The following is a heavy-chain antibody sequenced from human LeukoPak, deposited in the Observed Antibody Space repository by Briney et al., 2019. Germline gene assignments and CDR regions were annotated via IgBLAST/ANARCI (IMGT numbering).Heavy chain of an antibody. D-gene: IGHD4-17*01. CDR2: AYYRSKWYN. CDR3: VRSPTVTTPFDY. J-gene: IGHJ4*02. V-gene: IGHV6-1*01. CDR1: GDSVSSNSAA. Sequence: SQTLSLTCAISGDSVSSNSAAWNWIRQSPSRGLEWLGRAYYRSKWYNDYAVSVKSRITINPDTSKNQFSLQLNSVTPEDTAVYYCVRSPTVTTPFDYWGQGTLVTVSS.